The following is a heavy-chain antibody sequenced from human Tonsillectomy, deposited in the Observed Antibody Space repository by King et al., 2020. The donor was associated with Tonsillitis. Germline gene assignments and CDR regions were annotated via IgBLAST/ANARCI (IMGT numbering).Heavy chain of an antibody. CDR1: GFTFSSYW. Sequence: VQLVESGGGLVQPGGSLRLSCAASGFTFSSYWMSWVRQAPGKGLEWVANIKQDGSEKYYVDSVKGRFTISRDNAKNSLYLQMNSLRAEDTAVYYCARALAPLWVVPAAIRIAAAGPSDYWGQGTLVTVSS. CDR2: IKQDGSEK. J-gene: IGHJ4*02. V-gene: IGHV3-7*01. D-gene: IGHD2-2*01. CDR3: ARALAPLWVVPAAIRIAAAGPSDY.